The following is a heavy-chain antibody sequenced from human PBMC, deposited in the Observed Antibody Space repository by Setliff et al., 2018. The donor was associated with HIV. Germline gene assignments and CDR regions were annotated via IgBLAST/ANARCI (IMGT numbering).Heavy chain of an antibody. V-gene: IGHV4-59*11. CDR3: AKTNIPMPRSGTRLES. Sequence: SETLSLTCTVSGGSISSHYWSWIRQAPGKGLEWIASIYYNGITNYNPSLKSRVIISVDTSKNQFSLKLSSVTAADTATYYCAKTNIPMPRSGTRLESWGPGRLVTVSS. CDR2: IYYNGIT. CDR1: GGSISSHY. J-gene: IGHJ4*02. D-gene: IGHD2-2*02.